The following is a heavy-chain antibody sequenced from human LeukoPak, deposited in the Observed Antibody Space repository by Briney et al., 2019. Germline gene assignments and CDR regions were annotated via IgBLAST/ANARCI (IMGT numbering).Heavy chain of an antibody. J-gene: IGHJ4*02. CDR2: ISSSSSTI. Sequence: GGSLRLSCAASGFTFSSYSMTWVRQAPGKGLERVSYISSSSSTIYYADSVKGRFTISRDNAKNSLYLQMNSLRAEDTAVYYCARVVANTEDGVDYWGQGTLVTVSS. D-gene: IGHD2-15*01. V-gene: IGHV3-48*01. CDR3: ARVVANTEDGVDY. CDR1: GFTFSSYS.